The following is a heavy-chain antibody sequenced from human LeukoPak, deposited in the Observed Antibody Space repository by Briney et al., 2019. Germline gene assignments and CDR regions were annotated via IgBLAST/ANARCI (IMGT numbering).Heavy chain of an antibody. Sequence: SETLSLTCTVSGGSISSYYWSWIRQPPGKGLEWIGYIYYSGSTNYNPSLKSRVTISVDTSKNQFSLQLNSVTPEDTAVYYCAREDLKLQWEPPLRAFDIWGQGTMVTVSS. CDR2: IYYSGST. J-gene: IGHJ3*02. CDR1: GGSISSYY. CDR3: AREDLKLQWEPPLRAFDI. V-gene: IGHV4-59*12. D-gene: IGHD1-26*01.